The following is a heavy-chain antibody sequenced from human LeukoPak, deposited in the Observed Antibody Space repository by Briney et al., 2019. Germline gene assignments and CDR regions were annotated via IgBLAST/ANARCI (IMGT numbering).Heavy chain of an antibody. V-gene: IGHV1-2*02. D-gene: IGHD2-15*01. CDR3: ARSDIVVVVAATH. Sequence: GASVKVSCKASGYTFTGYYMHWVRQAPGQGLEWMGWINPNSGGTNYAQKFQGRVTMTRDTSISTAYMELSRLRSDDTAVYYCARSDIVVVVAATHWGQGTLVTVSS. CDR1: GYTFTGYY. J-gene: IGHJ4*02. CDR2: INPNSGGT.